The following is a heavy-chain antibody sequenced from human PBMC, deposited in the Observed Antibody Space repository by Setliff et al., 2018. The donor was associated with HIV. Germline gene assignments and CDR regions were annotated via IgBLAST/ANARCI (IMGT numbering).Heavy chain of an antibody. CDR2: ISYDGSNK. Sequence: HLGGSLRLSCAASGFTFSSYAMHWVRQAPGKGLEWVAVISYDGSNKYYADSVKGRLTISRDNSKNTLYLQMNSLRAEDTAVYCCERSKGHLYYDDDTGYVLRAFDIWGQGTMVTVSS. CDR1: GFTFSSYA. V-gene: IGHV3-30*04. J-gene: IGHJ3*02. D-gene: IGHD3-22*01. CDR3: ERSKGHLYYDDDTGYVLRAFDI.